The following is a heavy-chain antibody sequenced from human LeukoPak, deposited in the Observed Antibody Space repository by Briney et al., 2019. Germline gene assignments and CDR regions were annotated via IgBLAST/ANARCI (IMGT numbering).Heavy chain of an antibody. CDR3: ARDRGMATIGLDY. CDR1: GFTFSSYG. CDR2: IWYDGSNK. V-gene: IGHV3-33*01. Sequence: GGSLRLSCAAPGFTFSSYGMHWVRQAPGKGLEWVAVIWYDGSNKYYADSVKGRFTISRDNSKNTLYLQMNSLRAEDTAVYYCARDRGMATIGLDYWGQGTLVTVSS. J-gene: IGHJ4*02. D-gene: IGHD5-24*01.